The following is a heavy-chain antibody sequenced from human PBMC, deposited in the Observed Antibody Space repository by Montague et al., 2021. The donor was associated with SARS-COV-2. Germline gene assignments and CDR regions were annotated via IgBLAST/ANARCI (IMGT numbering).Heavy chain of an antibody. CDR2: IYYSGST. D-gene: IGHD6-13*01. V-gene: IGHV4-39*07. Sequence: SETLSLSCTVSGVSIISSSYYWVRLRQPPGKVLVWIGSIYYSGSTYYNLSLKSRVTISVDTSKNEFSLKLSSVTAADTGVYYCPRVGRQQLVRLSGMDVWGQGTTVTVSS. CDR3: PRVGRQQLVRLSGMDV. J-gene: IGHJ6*02. CDR1: GVSIISSSYY.